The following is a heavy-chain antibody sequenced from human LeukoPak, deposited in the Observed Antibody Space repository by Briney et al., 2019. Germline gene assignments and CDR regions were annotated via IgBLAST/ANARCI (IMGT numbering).Heavy chain of an antibody. D-gene: IGHD2-15*01. Sequence: GASVKVSCKGSGYTFTSYVISWVRQAPGQGLEWMGWISGYNGNTNYAQNFQGRATMTTDTSTSTAYMELRSLRSDDTGVYFCARLDGILTPPDFWGQGTLVTVSS. V-gene: IGHV1-18*01. J-gene: IGHJ4*02. CDR1: GYTFTSYV. CDR2: ISGYNGNT. CDR3: ARLDGILTPPDF.